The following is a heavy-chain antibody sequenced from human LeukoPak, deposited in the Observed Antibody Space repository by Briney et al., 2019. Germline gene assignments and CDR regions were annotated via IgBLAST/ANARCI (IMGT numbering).Heavy chain of an antibody. CDR2: IYHSGST. Sequence: SETLSLTCAVSGGSISSSNWWCWVRQPPGKGLEWIGEIYHSGSTNYNPSLKGRVTISLDKSKTQFSLKLGSVTAADPAVYYCARETSQKGAHYMDVWGKGTTITISS. D-gene: IGHD3-16*01. J-gene: IGHJ6*03. V-gene: IGHV4-4*02. CDR3: ARETSQKGAHYMDV. CDR1: GGSISSSNW.